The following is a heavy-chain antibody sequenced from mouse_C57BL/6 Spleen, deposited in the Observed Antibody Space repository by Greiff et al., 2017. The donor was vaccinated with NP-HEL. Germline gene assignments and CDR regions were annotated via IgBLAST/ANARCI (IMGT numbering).Heavy chain of an antibody. CDR2: IWWNDDK. V-gene: IGHV8-5*01. CDR1: GFSLSTSNMG. J-gene: IGHJ1*03. Sequence: QVTLKESGPGILQPSQTLSLTCSFSGFSLSTSNMGIGWIRQPSGKGLEWLAHIWWNDDKYYNPSLKSRLTISKATSNNQVFLKLNSGDTADTATEYCSQIWVGPYGYLGVGGRGTTVTVSS. CDR3: SQIWVGPYGYLGV. D-gene: IGHD4-1*01.